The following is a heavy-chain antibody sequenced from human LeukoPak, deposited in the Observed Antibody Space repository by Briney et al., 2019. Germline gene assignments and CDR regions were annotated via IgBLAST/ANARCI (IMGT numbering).Heavy chain of an antibody. Sequence: PSETLSLTCTVSGGSISSYYWSWIRQPPGKGLEWIGYIYYSGSTNYNLSLKSRVTISVDTSKNQFSLKLSSVTAADTAVYYCARHSGYYYDSSGYFGYWGQGTLVTVSS. V-gene: IGHV4-59*08. J-gene: IGHJ4*02. D-gene: IGHD3-22*01. CDR2: IYYSGST. CDR1: GGSISSYY. CDR3: ARHSGYYYDSSGYFGY.